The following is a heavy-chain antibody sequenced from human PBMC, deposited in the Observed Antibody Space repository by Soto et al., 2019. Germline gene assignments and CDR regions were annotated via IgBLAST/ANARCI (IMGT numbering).Heavy chain of an antibody. CDR3: ARDVPGYYYGMDV. CDR2: INPNSGGT. J-gene: IGHJ6*02. V-gene: IGHV1-2*02. Sequence: ASVKVSCKASGYTFTGYYMHWVRQAPGQGLEWMGWINPNSGGTNYAQKFQGRVTMTRDESTSTAYMELSSLRSEDTAVYYCARDVPGYYYGMDVWGQGTTVTVSS. CDR1: GYTFTGYY.